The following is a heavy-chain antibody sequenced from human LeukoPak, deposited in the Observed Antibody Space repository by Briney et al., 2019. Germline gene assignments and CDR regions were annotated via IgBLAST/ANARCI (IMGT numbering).Heavy chain of an antibody. D-gene: IGHD3-22*01. CDR3: ARASMYYYDSSGYLDY. Sequence: ASVKVPCKASGYTFTSYYMHWVRQAPGQGLEWMGIINPSGGSTSYAQKFQGRVTMTRDTSTSTVYMELSSLRSEDTAVYYCARASMYYYDSSGYLDYWGQGTLVTASS. CDR1: GYTFTSYY. CDR2: INPSGGST. V-gene: IGHV1-46*01. J-gene: IGHJ4*02.